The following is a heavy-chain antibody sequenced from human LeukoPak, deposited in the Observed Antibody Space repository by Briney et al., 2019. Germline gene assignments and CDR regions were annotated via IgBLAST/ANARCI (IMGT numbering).Heavy chain of an antibody. CDR3: ARESSIAVAGKGPDAFDI. CDR2: ISYDGSNR. J-gene: IGHJ3*02. Sequence: GGSLRLSCAASGFTFSSYAMHWVRQAPGKGLEWVAVISYDGSNRYYADSVKGRFTISRDNSKNTLYLQMNSLRAEDTAVYYCARESSIAVAGKGPDAFDIWGQGTMVTVSS. CDR1: GFTFSSYA. V-gene: IGHV3-30-3*01. D-gene: IGHD6-19*01.